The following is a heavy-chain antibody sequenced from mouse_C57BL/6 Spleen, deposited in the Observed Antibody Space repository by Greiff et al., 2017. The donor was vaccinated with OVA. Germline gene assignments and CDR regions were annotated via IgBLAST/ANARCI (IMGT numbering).Heavy chain of an antibody. CDR1: GFTFSSYT. V-gene: IGHV5-9*01. CDR2: ISGGGGNT. D-gene: IGHD1-1*01. Sequence: DVKLVESGGGLVKPGGSLKLSCAASGFTFSSYTMSWVRQTPEKRLEWVATISGGGGNTYYPDSVKGRFTISRDNAKNTLYLQMSSLRSEDTALYYCARYYYGVDYWGQGTTLTVSS. J-gene: IGHJ2*01. CDR3: ARYYYGVDY.